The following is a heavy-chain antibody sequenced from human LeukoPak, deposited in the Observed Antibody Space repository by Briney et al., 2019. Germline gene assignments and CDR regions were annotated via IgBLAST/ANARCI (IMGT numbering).Heavy chain of an antibody. V-gene: IGHV3-7*01. D-gene: IGHD1-1*01. CDR2: IEEDGSEN. J-gene: IGHJ4*02. CDR1: GFAFSRYW. Sequence: GESLRLSCAASGFAFSRYWMTWVRQAPGKGLEWVAHIEEDGSENSYVESVKGRFTISRDNAKNSLYLQLNSLRAEDTAVYFYARQRYSDYWGQGTLVTGSS. CDR3: ARQRYSDY.